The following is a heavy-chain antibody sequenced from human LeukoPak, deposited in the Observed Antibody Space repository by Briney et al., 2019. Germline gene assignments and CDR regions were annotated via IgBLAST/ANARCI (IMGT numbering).Heavy chain of an antibody. V-gene: IGHV1-2*06. Sequence: ASVKVSCKASGYTFTGYYMHWVRQAPGQGLEWMGRINPNSGGTNYAQKFQGRVTMTRDTSISTAYMELSRLRSDDTAVYYCARPPKYYYDSSGYTDYWGQGTLVTVSS. CDR2: INPNSGGT. CDR1: GYTFTGYY. J-gene: IGHJ4*02. D-gene: IGHD3-22*01. CDR3: ARPPKYYYDSSGYTDY.